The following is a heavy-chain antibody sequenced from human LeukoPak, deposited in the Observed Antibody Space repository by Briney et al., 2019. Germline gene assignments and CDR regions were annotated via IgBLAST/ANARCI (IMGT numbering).Heavy chain of an antibody. CDR1: GGTFSSYA. D-gene: IGHD3-10*01. J-gene: IGHJ4*02. V-gene: IGHV1-69*04. CDR3: AREYGSGVYYFDY. CDR2: IIPILGIA. Sequence: SVKVSCKASGGTFSSYAISWVRQAPGQGLEWMGRIIPILGIANYAQKLQGRVTITADKSTSTAYMELSSLRSEDTAVYYCAREYGSGVYYFDYWGQGTLVTVSS.